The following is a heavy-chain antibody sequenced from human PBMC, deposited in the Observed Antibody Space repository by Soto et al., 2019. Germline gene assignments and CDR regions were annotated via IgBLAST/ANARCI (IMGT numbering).Heavy chain of an antibody. D-gene: IGHD6-13*01. CDR2: MNPNRGNT. V-gene: IGHV1-8*01. Sequence: QVQLVQSGAEVKKPGASVKVSCKASGYTFTSYDIHWVRQATGQGLEWMVWMNPNRGNTGYAQKFQGRVTMTRNTSISTGYMELSSLRSEDTAVYYCATSAAAGRFSYWGQGTLVTVSS. J-gene: IGHJ4*02. CDR1: GYTFTSYD. CDR3: ATSAAAGRFSY.